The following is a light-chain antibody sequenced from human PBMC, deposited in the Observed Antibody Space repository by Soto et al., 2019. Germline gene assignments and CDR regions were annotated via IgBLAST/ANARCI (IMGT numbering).Light chain of an antibody. CDR3: QQYGNSPQT. CDR1: QSLSNNI. CDR2: GAS. V-gene: IGKV3-20*01. J-gene: IGKJ1*01. Sequence: EIVLTQSPATLSLSPGERATLSCMASQSLSNNIALSWYQQNPGQAPRLLISGASSRATGIPNRFSGSGSGTDFTLTISRLEPEDFAVYYCQQYGNSPQTFGQGTKVDIK.